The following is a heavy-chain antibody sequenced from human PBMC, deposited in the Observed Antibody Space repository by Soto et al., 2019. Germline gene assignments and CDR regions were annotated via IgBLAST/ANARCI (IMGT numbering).Heavy chain of an antibody. V-gene: IGHV1-69*08. D-gene: IGHD6-13*01. Sequence: QVQLVQSGAEVKKPGSSVKVSCKACGGTFSSYTISWVRQAPGLGLEWMGRIVPILGIANYAQKFQGRVTITANKSTSTAYMELSSLRSEDTAVYYCARETAAGTSSLEYWGQGTLVIVSS. CDR1: GGTFSSYT. J-gene: IGHJ4*02. CDR2: IVPILGIA. CDR3: ARETAAGTSSLEY.